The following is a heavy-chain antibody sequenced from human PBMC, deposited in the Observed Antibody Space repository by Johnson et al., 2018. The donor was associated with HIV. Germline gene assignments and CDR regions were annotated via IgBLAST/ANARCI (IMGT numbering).Heavy chain of an antibody. D-gene: IGHD3-10*01. CDR3: ARDLYPFGPVQAFDI. Sequence: QVHLVDSGGGVVQPGRSLRLSCAASGFTFSSYAMHWVRQAPGKGLEWVAVISYDGSNKYYADSVKGRFTISRDNSKNTLYLQMNSLRAEDTAVYYCARDLYPFGPVQAFDIWGQGTMVTVSS. CDR2: ISYDGSNK. J-gene: IGHJ3*02. V-gene: IGHV3-30*04. CDR1: GFTFSSYA.